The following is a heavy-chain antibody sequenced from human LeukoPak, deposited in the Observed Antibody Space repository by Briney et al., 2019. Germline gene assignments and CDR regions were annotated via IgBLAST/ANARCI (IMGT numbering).Heavy chain of an antibody. J-gene: IGHJ1*01. Sequence: PGRSLRLSCAASGFTFDDYAMHWVRQAPGKGLEWVSAISGSGGSTYYADSVKGRFTISRDNSKNTLYLQMNSLRAEDTAVYYCAKGPRRPVGVYFQHWGQGTLVTVSS. CDR3: AKGPRRPVGVYFQH. CDR1: GFTFDDYA. V-gene: IGHV3-23*01. CDR2: ISGSGGST. D-gene: IGHD1-26*01.